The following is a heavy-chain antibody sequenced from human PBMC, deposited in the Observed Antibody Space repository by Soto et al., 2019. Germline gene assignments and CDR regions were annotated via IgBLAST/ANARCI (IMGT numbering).Heavy chain of an antibody. V-gene: IGHV3-53*04. CDR1: GFTASSNN. CDR3: ARALYGSGSYQLIYAFDI. D-gene: IGHD3-10*01. Sequence: EVQLVESGGGLVQPGGSLRLSCAASGFTASSNNMSWVRQAPGKGLEWVSVIYSGVSTYYADPVKGRFSISRHNFKNTLYLQMNSLRAEDTAVYYCARALYGSGSYQLIYAFDIWGQGTMVTVSS. J-gene: IGHJ3*02. CDR2: IYSGVST.